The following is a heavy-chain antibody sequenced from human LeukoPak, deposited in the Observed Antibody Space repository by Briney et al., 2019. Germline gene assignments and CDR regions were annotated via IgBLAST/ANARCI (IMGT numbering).Heavy chain of an antibody. V-gene: IGHV4-4*02. J-gene: IGHJ4*02. D-gene: IGHD2-8*01. Sequence: SETLSLTCGVSGGSITSTNWWSWVRQPPGQGLEWIGEVSLSGLTNYNPSLSSRVIMALDTSKNHLSLHLTSVTAADTAVYYCSRENGAFAPFGYWGQGYLVTVLS. CDR1: GGSITSTNW. CDR2: VSLSGLT. CDR3: SRENGAFAPFGY.